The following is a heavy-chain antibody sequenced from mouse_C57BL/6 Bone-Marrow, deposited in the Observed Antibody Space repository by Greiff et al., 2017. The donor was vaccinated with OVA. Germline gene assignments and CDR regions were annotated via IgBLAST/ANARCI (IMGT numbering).Heavy chain of an antibody. V-gene: IGHV5-15*04. CDR1: GFTFSDYG. Sequence: EVKLVESGGGLVQPGGSLKLSCAASGFTFSDYGMAWVRQAPRKGPEWVAFISNLAYSIYYADTVTGRFTISRENAKNTLYLEMSSLRSEDTAMYYCARPLYYGSSYAFAYWGQGTLVTVSA. J-gene: IGHJ3*01. CDR3: ARPLYYGSSYAFAY. D-gene: IGHD1-1*01. CDR2: ISNLAYSI.